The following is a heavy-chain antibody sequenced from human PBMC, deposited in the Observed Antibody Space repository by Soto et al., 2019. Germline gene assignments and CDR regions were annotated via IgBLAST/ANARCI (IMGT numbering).Heavy chain of an antibody. CDR1: GFTFGDYA. D-gene: IGHD2-2*01. CDR3: TRDDFESPIVVVPAAIYGV. CDR2: IRSKAYGGKT. V-gene: IGHV3-49*03. Sequence: GGSLRLSCTASGFTFGDYAMSWFRQAPGKGLEWVGFIRSKAYGGKTEYAASVKGRFTISRDDSKSIAYLQMNSLKTEDTAVYYCTRDDFESPIVVVPAAIYGVWGQGTTVTVSS. J-gene: IGHJ6*02.